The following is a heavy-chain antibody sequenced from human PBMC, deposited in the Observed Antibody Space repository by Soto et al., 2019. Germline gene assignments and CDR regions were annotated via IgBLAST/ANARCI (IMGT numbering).Heavy chain of an antibody. CDR1: GGSFSGYY. CDR2: INHSGST. D-gene: IGHD3-3*01. V-gene: IGHV4-34*01. CDR3: ARGGHYDFWSGYPTTLDY. J-gene: IGHJ4*02. Sequence: LSLTCAVYGGSFSGYYWSWIRQPPGKGLEWIGEINHSGSTNYNPSLKSRVTISVDTSKNQFSLMLSSVTAADTAVYYCARGGHYDFWSGYPTTLDYWGQGTLVTVSS.